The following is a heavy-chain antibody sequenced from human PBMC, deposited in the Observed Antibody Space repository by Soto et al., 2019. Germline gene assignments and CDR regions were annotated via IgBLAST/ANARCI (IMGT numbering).Heavy chain of an antibody. V-gene: IGHV3-30*03. J-gene: IGHJ6*02. Sequence: QVQLVESGGGVVQPGRSLRLSCAASGFTFSSYGMHWVRQAPGKGLEWVAVISYDGSNKYYADSVQGRFTISRENSKNTLYLQMNSLRAEDTAVYYCATSNGGTYYYYYGMDVWGQGTTVTFSS. D-gene: IGHD3-16*01. CDR2: ISYDGSNK. CDR1: GFTFSSYG. CDR3: ATSNGGTYYYYYGMDV.